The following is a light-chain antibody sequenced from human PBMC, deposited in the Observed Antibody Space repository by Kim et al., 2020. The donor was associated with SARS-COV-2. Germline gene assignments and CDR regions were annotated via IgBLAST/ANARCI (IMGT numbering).Light chain of an antibody. V-gene: IGLV3-19*01. Sequence: SSELTQDPAVSVALGQTVRLTCQGDSLRNYYASWYQQRPGQAPVLVLYGKYNRPSGIPVRFSGSASGNTASLTITGAQAEDEADYYCNSRDSSGDHVVFGGGTKLTVL. CDR2: GKY. J-gene: IGLJ3*02. CDR3: NSRDSSGDHVV. CDR1: SLRNYY.